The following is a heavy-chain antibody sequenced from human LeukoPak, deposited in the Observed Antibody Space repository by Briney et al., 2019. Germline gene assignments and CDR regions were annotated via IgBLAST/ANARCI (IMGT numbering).Heavy chain of an antibody. CDR1: GYTFTSFD. J-gene: IGHJ4*02. CDR2: MNPNSGNT. D-gene: IGHD2-2*01. V-gene: IGHV1-8*01. CDR3: ARTCSGTSCADFDY. Sequence: GASVKVSCKASGYTFTSFDTNWVRQATGQGLEWMGWMNPNSGNTGYAQKFQGRVTMTRDTSINTAYLELSSLRSEDTAMYYCARTCSGTSCADFDYWGQGTLVTVSS.